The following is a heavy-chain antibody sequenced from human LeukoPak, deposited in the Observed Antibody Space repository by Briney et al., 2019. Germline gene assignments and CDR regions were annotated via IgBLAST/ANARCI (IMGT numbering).Heavy chain of an antibody. V-gene: IGHV4-30-2*01. CDR3: ARDPIY. J-gene: IGHJ4*02. CDR2: IYHSGSA. CDR1: GGSISSGGYS. Sequence: SETLSLTCAVSGGSISSGGYSWSWIRQPPGKGLEWIGYIYHSGSAYYNPSLKSRVTISVDRSKNQFSLKLSPVTAADTAVYYCARDPIYWGQGTLVTVSS.